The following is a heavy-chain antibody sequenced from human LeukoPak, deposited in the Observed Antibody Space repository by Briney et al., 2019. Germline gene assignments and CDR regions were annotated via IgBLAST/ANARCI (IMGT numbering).Heavy chain of an antibody. J-gene: IGHJ4*02. Sequence: PGGSLRLSCAASGFTFSTYWMSWVRQAPGKGLEWVANIKQDGSEKYYVDSVKGRFTISRDNAKNSLYLQMNSLRAEDTAVYYCARDQWWQFIAVAITSYFDCWGQGALVTVSS. CDR1: GFTFSTYW. CDR3: ARDQWWQFIAVAITSYFDC. V-gene: IGHV3-7*01. CDR2: IKQDGSEK. D-gene: IGHD6-19*01.